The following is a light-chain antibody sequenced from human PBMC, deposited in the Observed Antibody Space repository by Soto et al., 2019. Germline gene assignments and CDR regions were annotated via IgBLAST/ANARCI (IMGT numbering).Light chain of an antibody. CDR1: QSVSSSNY. Sequence: EIVLTQSPGTLSLSPGERATLSCRASQSVSSSNYLAWYQQKPGQAPRLLIYGASSRATGIPDRFSGSGSGTDFTLTISRLEPEDFAVYYCQQSGSSPPGFTFGPGTTVDIK. CDR2: GAS. V-gene: IGKV3-20*01. J-gene: IGKJ3*01. CDR3: QQSGSSPPGFT.